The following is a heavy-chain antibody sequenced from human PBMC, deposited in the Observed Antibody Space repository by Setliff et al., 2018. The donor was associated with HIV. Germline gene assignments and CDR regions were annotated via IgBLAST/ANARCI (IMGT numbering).Heavy chain of an antibody. J-gene: IGHJ4*02. CDR2: IKSKAYGETT. Sequence: GGSLRLTCTASGFNFGEYAMSWVRQAPGKGLEWVGIIKSKAYGETTEYAASVKGRFTLSRDDSKSIAYLQINSLKTEDTGVYYCTAPPGTYRGQGTLVTVSS. V-gene: IGHV3-49*04. CDR3: TAPPGTY. CDR1: GFNFGEYA.